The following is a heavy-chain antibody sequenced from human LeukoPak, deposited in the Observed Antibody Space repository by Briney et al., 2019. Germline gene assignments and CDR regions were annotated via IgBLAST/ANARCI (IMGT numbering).Heavy chain of an antibody. V-gene: IGHV4-59*08. J-gene: IGHJ5*02. CDR2: IHYSGDT. CDR1: GASISSSY. CDR3: ARGSGCQGS. D-gene: IGHD6-19*01. Sequence: PSETLSLTCSVSGASISSSYWTWIRQPPGKGLEWIGNIHYSGDTNHNPSLKSRVTISLDTSRNQFSLKLSSVTAADTAVYYCARGSGCQGSLGQGTLVTVSS.